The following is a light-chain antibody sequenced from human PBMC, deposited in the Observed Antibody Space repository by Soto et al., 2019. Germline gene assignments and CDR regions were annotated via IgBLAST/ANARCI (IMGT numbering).Light chain of an antibody. Sequence: QSVLTQPPSVSAAAGQKVTISCSGSSSNIGNNYVSWYQQLPGTAPKLLIYYNSRRPSGIPDRFSASKSGTSATLAITGLQTGDEADYYCGTWDNSRSVNVLFGGGTKLTVL. J-gene: IGLJ2*01. V-gene: IGLV1-51*01. CDR1: SSNIGNNY. CDR2: YNS. CDR3: GTWDNSRSVNVL.